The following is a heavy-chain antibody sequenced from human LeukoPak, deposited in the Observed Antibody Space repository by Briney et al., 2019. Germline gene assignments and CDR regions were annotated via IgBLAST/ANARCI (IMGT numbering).Heavy chain of an antibody. CDR2: IYYSGST. J-gene: IGHJ6*03. D-gene: IGHD6-13*01. CDR1: GGSISSSSYY. CDR3: ARVWVRWAKYYYMDV. Sequence: SETLSLTCTVSGGSISSSSYYWGWIRQPPGKGLEWIGSIYYSGSTYYNPSLKSRVTISVDTSKNQFSLKLSSVTAADTAVYYCARVWVRWAKYYYMDVWGKGTTVTVSS. V-gene: IGHV4-39*07.